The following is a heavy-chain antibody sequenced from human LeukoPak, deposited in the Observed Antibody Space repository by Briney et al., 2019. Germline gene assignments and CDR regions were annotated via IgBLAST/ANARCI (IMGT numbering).Heavy chain of an antibody. CDR2: IYSGGST. J-gene: IGHJ3*02. CDR3: ARDGLVWDSGSYGAFDI. CDR1: GFTVSSNY. V-gene: IGHV3-53*01. Sequence: GGSLRLSCAASGFTVSSNYMSWVRQAPGKGLEWVSVIYSGGSTYYADSVKGRFTISRDNSKNTLYLQMNSLRAEDTAVYYRARDGLVWDSGSYGAFDIWGQGTMVTVSS. D-gene: IGHD1-26*01.